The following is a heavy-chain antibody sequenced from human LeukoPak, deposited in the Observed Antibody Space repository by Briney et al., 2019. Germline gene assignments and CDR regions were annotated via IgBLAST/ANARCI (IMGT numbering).Heavy chain of an antibody. CDR1: GXXFTSYG. Sequence: ASVKXSXXASGXXFTSYGISWVRQAPGQGLEWMGWISAYNGNTNYAQKLQGRVTMTTDTSTSTAYMELRSLRSDDTAVYYCARGDPIAAAGDYWGQGTLVTVSS. V-gene: IGHV1-18*01. D-gene: IGHD6-13*01. CDR2: ISAYNGNT. CDR3: ARGDPIAAAGDY. J-gene: IGHJ4*02.